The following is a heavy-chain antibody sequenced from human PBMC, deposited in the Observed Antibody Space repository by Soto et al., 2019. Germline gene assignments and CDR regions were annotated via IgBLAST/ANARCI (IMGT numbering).Heavy chain of an antibody. V-gene: IGHV3-30-3*01. CDR1: GFTFSSYA. J-gene: IGHJ6*02. CDR3: ARCNDYYYYYGMDV. CDR2: ISYDGSNK. Sequence: QVQLVESGGGVVQPGRSLRLSCAASGFTFSSYAMHWVRQAPGKGLEWVAVISYDGSNKYYADSVKGRFTIPRDNSKNTLYLQMNSLRAEDTAVYYCARCNDYYYYYGMDVWGQGTTVTVSS.